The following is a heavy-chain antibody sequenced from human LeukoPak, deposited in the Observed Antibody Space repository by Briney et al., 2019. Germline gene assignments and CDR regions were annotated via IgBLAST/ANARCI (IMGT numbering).Heavy chain of an antibody. Sequence: GGSLRLSCAASGFTFSSYWMTWVRQAPGKGPEWVANIKQDGSEKYYVDSVKGRFTISRDNAKNSLYLQMNSLRAEDTAVYYCARAGVEMATYYWGQGTLVTVSS. CDR2: IKQDGSEK. J-gene: IGHJ4*02. CDR3: ARAGVEMATYY. CDR1: GFTFSSYW. V-gene: IGHV3-7*01. D-gene: IGHD5-24*01.